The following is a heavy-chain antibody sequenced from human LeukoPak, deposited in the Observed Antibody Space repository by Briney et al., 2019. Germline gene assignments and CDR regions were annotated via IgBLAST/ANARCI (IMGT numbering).Heavy chain of an antibody. CDR2: IYYSGST. J-gene: IGHJ6*02. D-gene: IGHD6-13*01. CDR3: ARVVAWPGIALYGMDV. CDR1: GGSISSYC. Sequence: SETLSLTCTVSGGSISSYCWSWIRQPPGKGLEWIGYIYYSGSTNYNPSLKSRVTISVDTSKNQFSLKLSSVTAADTAVYYCARVVAWPGIALYGMDVWGQGTTVTVSS. V-gene: IGHV4-59*01.